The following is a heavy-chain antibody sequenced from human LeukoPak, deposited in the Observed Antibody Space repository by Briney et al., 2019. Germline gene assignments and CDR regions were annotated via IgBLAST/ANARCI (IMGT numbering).Heavy chain of an antibody. J-gene: IGHJ4*02. CDR2: ISGSGGST. V-gene: IGHV3-23*01. D-gene: IGHD3-22*01. CDR3: AKDAVPRTYYYDSSGYLDY. Sequence: GGSLRLSCAASGFTFSNAWMSWVRQAPGKGLEWVSAISGSGGSTYYADSVKGRFTISRDNSKNTLYLQMNSLRAEDTAVYYCAKDAVPRTYYYDSSGYLDYWGQGTLVTVSS. CDR1: GFTFSNAW.